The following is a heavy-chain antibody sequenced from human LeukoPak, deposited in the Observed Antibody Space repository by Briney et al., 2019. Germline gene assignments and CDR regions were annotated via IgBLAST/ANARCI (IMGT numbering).Heavy chain of an antibody. CDR3: ASRNVRIGYCSSTSCPREYYYYGMDV. J-gene: IGHJ6*02. CDR1: GGTFSSYA. V-gene: IGHV1-69*04. Sequence: SVKVCCKASGGTFSSYAISWVRQAPGQGLEWMGRIIPILGIANYAQKFQGRVTITADKSTSTAYMELSSLRSEDTAVYYCASRNVRIGYCSSTSCPREYYYYGMDVWGQGTTVTVSS. D-gene: IGHD2-2*01. CDR2: IIPILGIA.